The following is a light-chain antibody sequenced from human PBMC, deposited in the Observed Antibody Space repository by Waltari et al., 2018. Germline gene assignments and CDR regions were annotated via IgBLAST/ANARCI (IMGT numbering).Light chain of an antibody. CDR1: SSNIGSNP. V-gene: IGLV1-44*01. J-gene: IGLJ3*02. Sequence: QSVLTQPPSASGTPGQRVTISCSGSSSNIGSNPVNWYQQLPGMAPKLLIYSNNQRPSGVPDRFSGSKSGTSASLAISGLQSEDEADYYCAAWDDSLNGVFGGGTKLTVL. CDR2: SNN. CDR3: AAWDDSLNGV.